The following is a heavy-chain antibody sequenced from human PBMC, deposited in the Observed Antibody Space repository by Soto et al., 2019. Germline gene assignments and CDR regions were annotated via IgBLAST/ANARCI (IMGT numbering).Heavy chain of an antibody. CDR2: IIPIYHTQ. CDR3: AREADFWSGYNDAFDI. J-gene: IGHJ3*02. Sequence: SVKVSCKASGGTFSSYAVHWVRQAPGQGLEWMGGIIPIYHTQNYAQKFQGRVTITRDTSASTAYMELSSLRSEDTAVYYCAREADFWSGYNDAFDIWGQGTMVTVSS. D-gene: IGHD3-3*01. CDR1: GGTFSSYA. V-gene: IGHV1-69*05.